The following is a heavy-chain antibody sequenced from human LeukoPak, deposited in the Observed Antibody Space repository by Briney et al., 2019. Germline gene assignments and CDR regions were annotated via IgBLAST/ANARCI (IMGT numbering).Heavy chain of an antibody. V-gene: IGHV3-30*04. J-gene: IGHJ4*02. CDR3: AKAPVTTCSGTFCYPFDY. CDR2: ISYDGSNK. CDR1: GFTFSSYA. D-gene: IGHD2-15*01. Sequence: PGGSLRLSCAASGFTFSSYAMHWVRQAPGKGLEWVAVISYDGSNKYYADSVKGRFTISRDNSKNTLYLQMSSLRAEDAGVYYCAKAPVTTCSGTFCYPFDYWGQGTLVTVSS.